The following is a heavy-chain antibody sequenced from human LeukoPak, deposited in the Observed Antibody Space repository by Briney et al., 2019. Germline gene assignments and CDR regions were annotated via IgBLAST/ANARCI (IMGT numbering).Heavy chain of an antibody. CDR3: AREVSARVPKYYFDY. CDR1: GYTFTSYY. CDR2: INPSGGST. Sequence: ASVKVSCKASGYTFTSYYMHWVLQAPGQRLEWMGIINPSGGSTSYAQKFQGRVTMTRDMSTSTVYMQLSSLRSEDTTVYYCAREVSARVPKYYFDYWGQGTLVTVSS. J-gene: IGHJ4*02. V-gene: IGHV1-46*01. D-gene: IGHD2-2*01.